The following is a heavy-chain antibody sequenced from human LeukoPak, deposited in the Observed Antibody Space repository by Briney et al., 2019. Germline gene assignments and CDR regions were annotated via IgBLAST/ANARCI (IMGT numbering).Heavy chain of an antibody. CDR2: IYTSGST. J-gene: IGHJ5*02. CDR3: ARNTLEWSTNWFDP. CDR1: GGSISSGSYY. D-gene: IGHD3-3*01. Sequence: SETLSLTCTVSGGSISSGSYYWSWIRQPAGKGLEWIGRIYTSGSTNYNPSLKSRVTISVDTSKNQFSLKLSSVTAADTAVYYCARNTLEWSTNWFDPWGQGTLVTVSS. V-gene: IGHV4-61*02.